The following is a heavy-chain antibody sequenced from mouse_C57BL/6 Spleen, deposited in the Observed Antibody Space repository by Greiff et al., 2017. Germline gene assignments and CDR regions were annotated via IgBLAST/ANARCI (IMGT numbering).Heavy chain of an antibody. CDR3: ARRGSSYVYFDV. Sequence: EVMLVESGGGLVKPGGSLKLSCAASGFTFSDYGLHWVRQAPEKGLEWVAYIGSGSSTIYYADTVKGRFTISRDNAKNTLFLQMTSLRSEDTAMYYGARRGSSYVYFDVWGTGTTVTVSS. J-gene: IGHJ1*03. CDR1: GFTFSDYG. V-gene: IGHV5-17*01. D-gene: IGHD1-1*01. CDR2: IGSGSSTI.